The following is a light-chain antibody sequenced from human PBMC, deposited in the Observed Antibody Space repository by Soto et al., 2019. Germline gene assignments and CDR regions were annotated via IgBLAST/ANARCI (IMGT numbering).Light chain of an antibody. J-gene: IGKJ4*01. V-gene: IGKV3-15*01. CDR3: QQYYDWPPLT. CDR1: QSIMFS. Sequence: EIVMTQSPATLSVSPGERATLSCRASQSIMFSLAWYQQKPGQAPRLLISGASTRATGIPARFSGSGSGNEFTLTISSLQSEDFAVYYCQQYYDWPPLTFGGGTKVEIK. CDR2: GAS.